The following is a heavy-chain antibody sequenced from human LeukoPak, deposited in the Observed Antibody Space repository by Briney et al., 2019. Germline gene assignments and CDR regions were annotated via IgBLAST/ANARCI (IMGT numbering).Heavy chain of an antibody. V-gene: IGHV3-33*06. CDR1: GFTFSTYA. Sequence: GGSLRLSCAASGFTFSTYAMHWVRQAPGKGLEWVAVIWYDRTNKYYADSVKGRFTISRDNSKNTVHLQMNRLRADDTAIYYCVKEPAITGIADSWGLGTLVTVSS. CDR2: IWYDRTNK. J-gene: IGHJ4*02. D-gene: IGHD1-20*01. CDR3: VKEPAITGIADS.